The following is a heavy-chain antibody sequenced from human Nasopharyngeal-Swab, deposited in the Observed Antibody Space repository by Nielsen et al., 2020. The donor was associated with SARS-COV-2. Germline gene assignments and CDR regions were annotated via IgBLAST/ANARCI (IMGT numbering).Heavy chain of an antibody. Sequence: VRQAPRKGLAWVSYISSSSSTIYYADSVKGRFTISRDNAKNSLYLQMNSLRAEDTAVYYCARVRTDYYDSSGYYPSGGDDYWGQGTLVTVSS. CDR2: ISSSSSTI. CDR3: ARVRTDYYDSSGYYPSGGDDY. V-gene: IGHV3-48*04. D-gene: IGHD3-22*01. J-gene: IGHJ4*02.